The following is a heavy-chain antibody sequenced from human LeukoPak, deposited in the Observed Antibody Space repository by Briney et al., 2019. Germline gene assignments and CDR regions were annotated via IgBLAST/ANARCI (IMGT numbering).Heavy chain of an antibody. Sequence: ASVKVSCKASGYTFTSYGISWVRQAPGQGLEWMGWISAYNGNTNYAQKLQGRVTMTTDTSTSTAYMELRSLRSGDTAVYYCARDDYDILTGYYFGLDYWGQGTLVTVSS. CDR3: ARDDYDILTGYYFGLDY. CDR1: GYTFTSYG. CDR2: ISAYNGNT. J-gene: IGHJ4*02. V-gene: IGHV1-18*04. D-gene: IGHD3-9*01.